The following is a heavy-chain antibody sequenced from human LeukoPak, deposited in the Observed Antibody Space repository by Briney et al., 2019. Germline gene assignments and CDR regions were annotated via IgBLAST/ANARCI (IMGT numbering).Heavy chain of an antibody. CDR2: VYIDGRT. CDR3: AREGGFYRPLDY. Sequence: AETLSLTCAVSGGSVTSTNWWTWVRQPPGKGLEWIGEVYIDGRTNYNPSLKSRLIMSVDLPENHISLKLTSVTAADTAVYYCAREGGFYRPLDYWGQGTLVTVSS. CDR1: GGSVTSTNW. D-gene: IGHD3-3*01. J-gene: IGHJ4*02. V-gene: IGHV4-4*02.